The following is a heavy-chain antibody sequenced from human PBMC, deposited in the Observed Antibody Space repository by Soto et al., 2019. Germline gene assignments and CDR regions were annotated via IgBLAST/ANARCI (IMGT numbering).Heavy chain of an antibody. CDR3: ARDRGPGWPKAQNYYYGMDV. Sequence: SETLSLTCTVSGGSISSGGYYWSWIRQHPGKGLEWIGYIYYSGSTYYNPSLKSRVTISVDTSKNQFSLKLSSVTAADTAVYYCARDRGPGWPKAQNYYYGMDVWGQGTTVTVSS. J-gene: IGHJ6*02. CDR1: GGSISSGGYY. D-gene: IGHD3-10*01. V-gene: IGHV4-31*03. CDR2: IYYSGST.